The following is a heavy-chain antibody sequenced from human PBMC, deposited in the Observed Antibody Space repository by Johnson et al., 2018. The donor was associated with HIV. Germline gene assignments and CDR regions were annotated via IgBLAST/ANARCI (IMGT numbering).Heavy chain of an antibody. CDR3: ARGDIGWNDDFAFDI. CDR2: ISYDGSNK. J-gene: IGHJ3*02. D-gene: IGHD1-1*01. CDR1: GFTFSSYA. Sequence: QVQLVESGGGLVQPGRSLRLSCAASGFTFSSYAMHWVRQAPGKGLEWVAVISYDGSNKYYADSVKGRFTISRDNSKNTLYLQMNSLRGEDTAVYYCARGDIGWNDDFAFDIWGQGTM. V-gene: IGHV3-30-3*01.